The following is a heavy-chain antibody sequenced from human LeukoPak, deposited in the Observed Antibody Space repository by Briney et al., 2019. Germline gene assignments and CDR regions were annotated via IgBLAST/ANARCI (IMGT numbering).Heavy chain of an antibody. CDR3: AREEVAVAGKRNWFDP. D-gene: IGHD6-19*01. J-gene: IGHJ5*02. CDR2: IYYSGST. CDR1: GGSISSYY. Sequence: SETLSLTCTVSGGSISSYYWSWIRQPPGKGLEWIGYIYYSGSTNYNPSLTSRVTISVDSSKNQFSLKLSSVTAADTAVYYCAREEVAVAGKRNWFDPWGQGTLVTVSS. V-gene: IGHV4-59*01.